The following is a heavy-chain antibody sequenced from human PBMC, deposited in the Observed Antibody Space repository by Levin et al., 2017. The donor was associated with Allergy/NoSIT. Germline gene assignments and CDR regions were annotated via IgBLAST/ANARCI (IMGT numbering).Heavy chain of an antibody. V-gene: IGHV3-48*02. CDR2: ISTSSSTI. CDR1: GFTFNRYS. Sequence: GGSLRLSCAASGFTFNRYSMNWVRQAPGQGLEWVSYISTSSSTIYYADSVKGRFTISRDNAKNSLYLQMNSLRDEDTAVYYCARASTDGPYYYYLDVWGKGTTVTVSS. D-gene: IGHD5-24*01. J-gene: IGHJ6*03. CDR3: ARASTDGPYYYYLDV.